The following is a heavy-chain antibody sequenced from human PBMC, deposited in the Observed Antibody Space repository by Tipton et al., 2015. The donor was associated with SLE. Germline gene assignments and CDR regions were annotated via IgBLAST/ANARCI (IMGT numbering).Heavy chain of an antibody. Sequence: SLRLSCAASGFTFSNHGIHWVRQAPGKGLEWVAVISYDGSNKYYADSVKGRFTISRDNSRNTLYLQMNSLRADDTAVYYCAITGTSDAFDIWGQGTMVTVSS. CDR1: GFTFSNHG. CDR3: AITGTSDAFDI. V-gene: IGHV3-30*03. CDR2: ISYDGSNK. J-gene: IGHJ3*02. D-gene: IGHD1/OR15-1a*01.